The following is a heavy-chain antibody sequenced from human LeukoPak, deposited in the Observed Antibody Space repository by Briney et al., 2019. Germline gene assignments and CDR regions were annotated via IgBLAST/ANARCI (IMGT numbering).Heavy chain of an antibody. CDR3: ATDFSFGSGWYWGFDP. D-gene: IGHD6-19*01. V-gene: IGHV1-24*01. CDR2: FAPEDGET. J-gene: IGHJ5*02. CDR1: GYTLTELS. Sequence: VASVKVSCKVSGYTLTELSMHWVRQAPGEGLEWMGGFAPEDGETIYAQKFQGRVTMTEDTYTDTAYMELSSLRSEDTAVYYCATDFSFGSGWYWGFDPWGQGTLVTVSS.